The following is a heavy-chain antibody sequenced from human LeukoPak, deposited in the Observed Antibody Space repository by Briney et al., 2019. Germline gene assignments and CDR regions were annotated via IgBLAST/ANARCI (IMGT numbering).Heavy chain of an antibody. J-gene: IGHJ6*03. V-gene: IGHV1-18*01. CDR1: GYAFTNYG. CDR3: ARVSTIFGVVIGYYYYYMDV. CDR2: ISGGDYDNT. Sequence: GASVNVSCKASGYAFTNYGISWVRQAPGQGLEWMGWISGGDYDNTDYAQNFQGRVTMTKDTSTSTAFMDLGCLRSDDTAIYYCARVSTIFGVVIGYYYYYMDVWGKGTTVTVSS. D-gene: IGHD3-3*01.